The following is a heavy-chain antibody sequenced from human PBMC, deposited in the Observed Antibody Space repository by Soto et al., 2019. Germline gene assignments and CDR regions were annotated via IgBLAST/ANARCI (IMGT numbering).Heavy chain of an antibody. CDR1: GDSVSSNSVA. CDR3: ARDVTGYSSSSVGNWFDP. V-gene: IGHV6-1*01. CDR2: TYYRSKWYN. J-gene: IGHJ5*02. D-gene: IGHD6-6*01. Sequence: PSQTLSLTCAISGDSVSSNSVAWNWIRQSPSRGLEWLGRTYYRSKWYNDYAVSVKSRITINPDTSKNQFSLQLNSVTPEDTAVYYCARDVTGYSSSSVGNWFDPWGQGTLVTVSS.